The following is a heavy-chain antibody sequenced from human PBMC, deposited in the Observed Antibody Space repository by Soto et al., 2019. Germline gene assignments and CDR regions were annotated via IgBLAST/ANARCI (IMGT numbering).Heavy chain of an antibody. Sequence: GSLRLSCAASGFIFSSYAMTWVRQAPGKGLEWVSLISNGGGTTYYADSVKGRFTISRDNSKNTLYLQMSSLRAEDTAVYYCAKHPHSGSDRYFDDWGQGTLVTVSS. CDR1: GFIFSSYA. V-gene: IGHV3-23*01. CDR3: AKHPHSGSDRYFDD. D-gene: IGHD5-12*01. J-gene: IGHJ4*02. CDR2: ISNGGGTT.